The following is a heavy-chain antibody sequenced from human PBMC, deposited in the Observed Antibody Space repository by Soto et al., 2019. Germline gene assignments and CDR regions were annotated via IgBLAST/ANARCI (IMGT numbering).Heavy chain of an antibody. CDR1: GGSITSYY. D-gene: IGHD3-10*01. CDR2: IYYNGNI. Sequence: QVQLQESGPGLVKPLETLSLTCTVPGGSITSYYWSWVRQPPGKGLEWIGYIYYNGNINYNPSLKSRVTISLDTSKNQFSLRLSFVTAADTAVYYCATGRVYFGSEYWGQGTLVSVCS. CDR3: ATGRVYFGSEY. V-gene: IGHV4-59*01. J-gene: IGHJ4*02.